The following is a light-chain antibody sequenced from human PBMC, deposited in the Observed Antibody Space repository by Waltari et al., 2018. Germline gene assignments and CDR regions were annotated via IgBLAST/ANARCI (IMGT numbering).Light chain of an antibody. J-gene: IGKJ5*01. V-gene: IGKV3-20*01. Sequence: EIVLTQSPGTLSLSPGERATLSCRASLTVSNNYIAWYQQKFGLALRLLIYGASTRAPGIRDRFRGSGSGTDFTLTITGLEPEDFAVYYCQQYGSSPITFGQGTRLEIK. CDR1: LTVSNNY. CDR3: QQYGSSPIT. CDR2: GAS.